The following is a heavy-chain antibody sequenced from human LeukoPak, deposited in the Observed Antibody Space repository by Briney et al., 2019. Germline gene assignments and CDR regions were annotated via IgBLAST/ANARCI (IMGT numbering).Heavy chain of an antibody. CDR1: GFTFSSYS. CDR3: ARVGLRRKNAFDI. CDR2: INHSGST. J-gene: IGHJ3*02. V-gene: IGHV4-34*01. Sequence: PGGSLRLSCAASGFTFSSYSMNWVRQPPGKGLEWIGEINHSGSTNYNPSLKSRVTISVDTSKNQFSPKLSSVTAADTAVYYCARVGLRRKNAFDIWGQGTMVTVSS. D-gene: IGHD3-16*01.